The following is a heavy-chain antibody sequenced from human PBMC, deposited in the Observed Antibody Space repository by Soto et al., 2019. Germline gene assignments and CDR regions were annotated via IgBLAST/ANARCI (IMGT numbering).Heavy chain of an antibody. V-gene: IGHV3-30*18. J-gene: IGHJ4*02. CDR1: GITLSNYA. D-gene: IGHD3-3*01. CDR2: ISYDGSNK. Sequence: GGSLRLSCAASGITLSNYALSWVRQAPGKGLEWVAVISYDGSNKYYADSVKGRFTISRDNSKNTLYLQMNSLRAEDTAVYYCAKGEYYDFWSGPFDYWGQGTLVTVSS. CDR3: AKGEYYDFWSGPFDY.